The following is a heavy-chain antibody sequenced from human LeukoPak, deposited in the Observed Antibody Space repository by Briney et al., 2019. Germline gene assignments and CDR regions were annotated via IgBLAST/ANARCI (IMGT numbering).Heavy chain of an antibody. J-gene: IGHJ4*02. V-gene: IGHV4-34*01. CDR2: INHSGST. CDR3: ARSQTTSSGWDPFDY. D-gene: IGHD6-19*01. Sequence: SETLSHTCAVYGGSFSGYYWSWIRQPPGKGLEWIGEINHSGSTNYNPSLKSRVTISVDTSKNQFSLKLSSVTAADTAVYYCARSQTTSSGWDPFDYWGQGTLVTVSS. CDR1: GGSFSGYY.